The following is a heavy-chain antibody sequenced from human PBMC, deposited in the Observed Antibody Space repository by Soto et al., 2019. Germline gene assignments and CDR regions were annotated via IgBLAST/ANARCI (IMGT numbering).Heavy chain of an antibody. CDR2: TYYRSKWYN. J-gene: IGHJ4*02. V-gene: IGHV6-1*01. CDR3: ARDLVGANWGPYYFDY. D-gene: IGHD7-27*01. CDR1: GDSVSSNSAA. Sequence: SQTLSLTCAISGDSVSSNSAAWNWIRQSPSRGLEWLGRTYYRSKWYNDYAVSVKSRITINPDTSKNQFSLQLNSVTPEDTAVYYCARDLVGANWGPYYFDYWGQGTLVTVSS.